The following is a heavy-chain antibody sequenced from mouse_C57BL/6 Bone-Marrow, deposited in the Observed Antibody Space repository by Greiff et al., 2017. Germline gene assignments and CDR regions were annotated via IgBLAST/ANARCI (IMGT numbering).Heavy chain of an antibody. J-gene: IGHJ2*01. D-gene: IGHD1-2*01. CDR2: IDPENGDT. Sequence: EVTLKVSGAELVRPGASVKLSCTASGFNIKDDYMHWVKQRPEQGLEWIGWIDPENGDTEYASKFQGKATITADTSSNTAYLQLSSLTSEDAAVFYCTTIIPTDYWGQGTTLTVSS. V-gene: IGHV14-4*01. CDR1: GFNIKDDY. CDR3: TTIIPTDY.